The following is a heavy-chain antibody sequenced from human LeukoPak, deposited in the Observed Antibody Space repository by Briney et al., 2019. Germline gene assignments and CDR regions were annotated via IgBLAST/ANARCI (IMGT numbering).Heavy chain of an antibody. CDR1: DGSISSYY. V-gene: IGHV4-59*01. Sequence: SETLSLTCIVADGSISSYYWSWTRQPPRKGLEWMGYIHSSGTTNYSPSLKSRITMSLDTSKNQFSLRLRSVTAADTAMYYCARALWLRIGGGMDVWGQGTTVTVSS. J-gene: IGHJ6*02. CDR3: ARALWLRIGGGMDV. CDR2: IHSSGTT. D-gene: IGHD5-12*01.